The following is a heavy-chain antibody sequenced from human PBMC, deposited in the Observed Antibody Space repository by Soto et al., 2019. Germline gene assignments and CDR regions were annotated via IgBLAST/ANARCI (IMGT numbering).Heavy chain of an antibody. CDR2: ISAYNGNT. CDR1: GYTFTSYG. D-gene: IGHD2-2*02. J-gene: IGHJ6*02. CDR3: ARADCSSTSCYTGEENYYYGMDV. V-gene: IGHV1-18*01. Sequence: ASVKVSCKASGYTFTSYGISWVRQAPGQALEWMGWISAYNGNTNYAQKLQGRVTMTTDTSTSTAYMELRSLRSDDTAVYYCARADCSSTSCYTGEENYYYGMDVWGQGTTVTVSS.